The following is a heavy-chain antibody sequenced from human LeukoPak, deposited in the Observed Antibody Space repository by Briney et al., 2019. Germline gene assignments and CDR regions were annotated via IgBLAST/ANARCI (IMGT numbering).Heavy chain of an antibody. CDR2: ISGSGGTT. CDR1: GFTFSSYA. D-gene: IGHD3-16*02. CDR3: AKVVIHLGFDY. Sequence: GGSLRLSCAASGFTFSSYAVSWVRQAPGKGLEWVSAISGSGGTTYYADSVRGRFTISRDNSKNTLYLQMNSLRAEDTAVYYCAKVVIHLGFDYWGEGTLVTVSS. V-gene: IGHV3-23*01. J-gene: IGHJ4*02.